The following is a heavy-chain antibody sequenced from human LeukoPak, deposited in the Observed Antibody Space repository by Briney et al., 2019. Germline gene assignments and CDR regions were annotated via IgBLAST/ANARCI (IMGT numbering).Heavy chain of an antibody. J-gene: IGHJ4*02. CDR2: MNPNSGNT. D-gene: IGHD2-2*01. CDR3: ARVRRAVVVPAAKTYYFDY. V-gene: IGHV1-8*03. Sequence: ASVKVPCKASGYTFTSYDINWVRQATGQGLEWMGWMNPNSGNTGYAQKFQGRVTITRNTSISTAYMELSSLRSEDTAVYYCARVRRAVVVPAAKTYYFDYWGQGTLVTVSS. CDR1: GYTFTSYD.